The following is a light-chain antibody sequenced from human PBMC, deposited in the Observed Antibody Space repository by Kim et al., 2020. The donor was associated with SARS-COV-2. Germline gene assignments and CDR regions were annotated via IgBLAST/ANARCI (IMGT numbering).Light chain of an antibody. CDR1: QSVSSNY. CDR3: QQYSSSPAT. J-gene: IGKJ1*01. V-gene: IGKV3-20*01. Sequence: EIVLTQSPGTLSLSPAEKATLSCRASQSVSSNYLAWYQQKPGQAPRLLIYGASSRATGIPDRFSGSGSGTDFTLTITRLEPEDFAVYYCQQYSSSPATFGQGTKVDIK. CDR2: GAS.